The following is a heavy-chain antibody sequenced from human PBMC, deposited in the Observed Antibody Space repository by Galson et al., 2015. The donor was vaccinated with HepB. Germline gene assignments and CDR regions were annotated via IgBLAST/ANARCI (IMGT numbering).Heavy chain of an antibody. CDR2: ISGRGGNT. D-gene: IGHD5-18*01. CDR1: GFTFSSYA. Sequence: SLRLSCAASGFTFSSYAMSWVRQAPGKGLEWVSSISGRGGNTYYADSVKGRFTISRDNSKKMVYLQMNSLRAEETALYYCGKDPVRASYRPSGMDVGGQGTTVTVSS. CDR3: GKDPVRASYRPSGMDV. J-gene: IGHJ6*02. V-gene: IGHV3-23*01.